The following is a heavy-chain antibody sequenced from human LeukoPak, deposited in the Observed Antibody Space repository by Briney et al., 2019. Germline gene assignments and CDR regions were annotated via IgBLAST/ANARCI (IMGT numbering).Heavy chain of an antibody. J-gene: IGHJ6*03. CDR1: GGSISTHY. D-gene: IGHD1-26*01. V-gene: IGHV4-4*07. CDR2: IYTSGST. CDR3: AREVVGTTKYYYYFDMDV. Sequence: TSGTVSLTCTVSGGSISTHYCNWVRQPAGKGLEWIGRIYTSGSTNYNPSLKSRVTMSVDASKNQFSLNLTSVTAADTAVYYCAREVVGTTKYYYYFDMDVLGKGATVTISS.